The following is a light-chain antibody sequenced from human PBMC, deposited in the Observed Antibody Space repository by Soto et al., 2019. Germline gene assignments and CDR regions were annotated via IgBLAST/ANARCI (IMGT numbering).Light chain of an antibody. CDR3: QQYSRAPIT. Sequence: EIVLTQSPGTLSLSPGEGATLSCSASQSVSRNYLAWYQQKPGQAPRLLIYTASRRATGIPDRFSGSGSGTDFTLTISRLEPEDSAVYYCQQYSRAPITFGQGTRREIK. J-gene: IGKJ5*01. V-gene: IGKV3-20*01. CDR2: TAS. CDR1: QSVSRNY.